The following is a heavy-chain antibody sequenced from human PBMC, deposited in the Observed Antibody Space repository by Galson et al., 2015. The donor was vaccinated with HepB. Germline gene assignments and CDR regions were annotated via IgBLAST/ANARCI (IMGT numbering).Heavy chain of an antibody. V-gene: IGHV3-33*01. J-gene: IGHJ6*02. CDR3: ARERGSSWYYYYYGMDV. D-gene: IGHD6-13*01. Sequence: SLRLSCAASGFTFSSYGMHWVRQAPGKGLEWVAVIWYDGSNKYYADSVKGRFTISRDNSKNTLYLQMNSLRAEDTAVYYCARERGSSWYYYYYGMDVWGQGTTVTVSS. CDR2: IWYDGSNK. CDR1: GFTFSSYG.